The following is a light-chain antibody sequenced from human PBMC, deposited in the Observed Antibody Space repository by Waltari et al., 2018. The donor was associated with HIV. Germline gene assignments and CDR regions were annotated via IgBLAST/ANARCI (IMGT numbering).Light chain of an antibody. CDR3: QAWDSSTGDVV. V-gene: IGLV3-1*01. Sequence: SYELTQPPSVSVSPGQTASITCSGDKLGDKYACWYQQKPGQSPVLVIYQDNKRPSGIPERFAGSNSGNTATLTISGTQAMDEADYYCQAWDSSTGDVVFGGGTKLTVL. CDR1: KLGDKY. J-gene: IGLJ2*01. CDR2: QDN.